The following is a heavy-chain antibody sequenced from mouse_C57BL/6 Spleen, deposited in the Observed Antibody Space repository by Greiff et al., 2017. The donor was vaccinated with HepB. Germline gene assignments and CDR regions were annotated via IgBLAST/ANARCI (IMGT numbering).Heavy chain of an antibody. CDR3: ARDGYPWFAY. CDR1: GYSITSGYY. J-gene: IGHJ3*01. CDR2: ISYDGSN. Sequence: EVQLQQSGPGLVKPSQSLSLTCSVTGYSITSGYYWNWIRQFPGNKLEWMGYISYDGSNNYNPSLKNRISITRDTSKNQFCLKLNSVTTEDTATYYCARDGYPWFAYWGQGTLVTVSA. D-gene: IGHD2-2*01. V-gene: IGHV3-6*01.